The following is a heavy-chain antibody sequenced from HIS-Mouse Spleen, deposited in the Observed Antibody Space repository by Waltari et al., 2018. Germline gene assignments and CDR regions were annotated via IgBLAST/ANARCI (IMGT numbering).Heavy chain of an antibody. Sequence: QVQLQQWGAGLLKPSETLSLTFAVYRGSFSGYSWSWIRPPPGKGLEWIGEINHSGSTNYNPSLKSRVTISVDTSKNQFSLKLSSVTAADTAVYYCARGPLGPDAFDIWGQGTMVTVSS. V-gene: IGHV4-34*01. CDR2: INHSGST. CDR3: ARGPLGPDAFDI. J-gene: IGHJ3*02. CDR1: RGSFSGYS.